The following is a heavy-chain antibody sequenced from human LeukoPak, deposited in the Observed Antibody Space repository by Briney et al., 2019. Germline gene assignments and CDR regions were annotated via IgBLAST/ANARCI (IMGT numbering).Heavy chain of an antibody. CDR3: ARDSHPRRDYDFWSGYPKSGAFDI. CDR2: ISSSGSTI. V-gene: IGHV3-11*01. CDR1: GFTFSDYY. Sequence: PGGSLRLSCAASGFTFSDYYMSWIRQAPGKGLEWVSYISSSGSTICYADSVKGRFTISRDNAKNSLYLQMNSLRAEDTAVYYCARDSHPRRDYDFWSGYPKSGAFDIWGQGTMVTVSS. D-gene: IGHD3-3*01. J-gene: IGHJ3*02.